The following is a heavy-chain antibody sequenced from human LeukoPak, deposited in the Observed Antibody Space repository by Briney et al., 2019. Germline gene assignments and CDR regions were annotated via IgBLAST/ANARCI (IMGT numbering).Heavy chain of an antibody. CDR1: GFTFSSYA. CDR2: ISGSGGST. J-gene: IGHJ4*02. D-gene: IGHD3-9*01. CDR3: AKRVHGYFDWLLSLDY. Sequence: GGSLRLSCAASGFTFSSYAMSWVRQAPGKGLEWVSAISGSGGSTYYADSVKGRFTISRDNSKNTLYLQMNSLRAEDTAVYYCAKRVHGYFDWLLSLDYWGQGTLVTLSS. V-gene: IGHV3-23*01.